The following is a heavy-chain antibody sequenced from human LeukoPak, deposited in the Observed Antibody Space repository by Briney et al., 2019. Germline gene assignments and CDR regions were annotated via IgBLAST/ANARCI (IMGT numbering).Heavy chain of an antibody. J-gene: IGHJ4*02. D-gene: IGHD6-19*01. CDR2: IYYSGST. V-gene: IGHV4-59*01. CDR3: ARVPQWLAFDY. Sequence: SETLSLTCTVFGGSISSYYWSWIRQPPGKGLEWIGYIYYSGSTNYNPSLKSRVTISVDTSKNQFSLKLSSVTAADTAVYYCARVPQWLAFDYWGQGTLVTVSS. CDR1: GGSISSYY.